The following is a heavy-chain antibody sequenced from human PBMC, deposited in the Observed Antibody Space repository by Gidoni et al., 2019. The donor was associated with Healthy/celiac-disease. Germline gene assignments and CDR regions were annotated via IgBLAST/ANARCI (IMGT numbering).Heavy chain of an antibody. CDR1: VFIFVDYA. D-gene: IGHD3-22*01. J-gene: IGHJ4*02. Sequence: EVPLVESGGGLVQPGRSLRLYCAAPVFIFVDYAMLLVGQAPGKGLEWVSGISWNSVSIGYADSVKCRFTISRDNAKNSLYLQMNSLRAEDTALYYCAKDMAYYYDSSGSPRAFDYWGQGTLVTVSS. V-gene: IGHV3-9*01. CDR3: AKDMAYYYDSSGSPRAFDY. CDR2: ISWNSVSI.